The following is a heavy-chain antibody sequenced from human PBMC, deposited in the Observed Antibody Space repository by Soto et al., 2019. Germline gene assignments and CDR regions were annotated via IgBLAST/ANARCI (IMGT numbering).Heavy chain of an antibody. V-gene: IGHV1-69*13. D-gene: IGHD6-19*01. CDR1: GGTFSSYA. Sequence: SSVTVSCKASGGTFSSYAISWVRQAPGQGLEWMGGIIPIFGTANYAQKFQGRVTITADESTSTAYMELSSLRSEDTAVYYCAREQSVLETVAGQASFDYWGQGTLVTVSS. J-gene: IGHJ4*02. CDR2: IIPIFGTA. CDR3: AREQSVLETVAGQASFDY.